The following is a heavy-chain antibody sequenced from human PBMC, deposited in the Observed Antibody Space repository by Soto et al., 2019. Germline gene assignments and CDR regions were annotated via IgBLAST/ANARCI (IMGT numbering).Heavy chain of an antibody. CDR1: GFSFSNAW. CDR2: IKTKADGGTT. Sequence: VQLVESGGDFVQPGGSLRVSCAVSGFSFSNAWMSWVRQAPGKGLEWVGRIKTKADGGTTDYAAPVKGRFTISRDDLKNTVFLQMHSLETEDTAVYYCTAHLGEFFPLDYWGQGTLVTVSS. D-gene: IGHD3-16*01. J-gene: IGHJ4*02. CDR3: TAHLGEFFPLDY. V-gene: IGHV3-15*01.